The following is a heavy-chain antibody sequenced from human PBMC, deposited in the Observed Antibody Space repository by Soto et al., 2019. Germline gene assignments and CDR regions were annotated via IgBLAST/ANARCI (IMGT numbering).Heavy chain of an antibody. CDR3: ARDLIEYSMYYFDY. D-gene: IGHD6-6*01. CDR2: IKQDGSEK. J-gene: IGHJ4*02. CDR1: GFTFSSYW. V-gene: IGHV3-7*01. Sequence: PGGSLRLSCAASGFTFSSYWMSWVRQAPGKGLEWVANIKQDGSEKYYVDSVKGRFTISRDNAKNSLYLQMNSLRAEDTAVYYCARDLIEYSMYYFDYWGQGTLVTVSS.